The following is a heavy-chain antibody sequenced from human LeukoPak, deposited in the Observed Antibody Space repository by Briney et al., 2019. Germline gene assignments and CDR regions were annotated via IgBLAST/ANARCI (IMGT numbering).Heavy chain of an antibody. CDR1: GYTFSSYG. V-gene: IGHV1-18*01. CDR3: ARDRYCSSTSCYANDAFDI. J-gene: IGHJ3*02. D-gene: IGHD2-2*01. CDR2: ISAYKGNT. Sequence: ASVKVSCKASGYTFSSYGINWVRQAPGQGLEWMGWISAYKGNTNYAQKLQGRVIMTTDTSTSTAYMELRSLRSDDTAVYYCARDRYCSSTSCYANDAFDIWGQGTMVTVSS.